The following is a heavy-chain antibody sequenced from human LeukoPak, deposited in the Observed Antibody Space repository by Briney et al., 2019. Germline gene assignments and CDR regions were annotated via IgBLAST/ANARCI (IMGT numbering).Heavy chain of an antibody. V-gene: IGHV5-51*01. Sequence: GESLKISCKGSGYSFSGDWIGWVRQMPGKGLEWMGVIYPGDSDTRYSPSCQGQVTISVDRSISTAYLQWGSLKASDTAMYYCARVENYYDSSGYYYGPIDYWGQGTLVTVSS. CDR3: ARVENYYDSSGYYYGPIDY. J-gene: IGHJ4*02. CDR2: IYPGDSDT. D-gene: IGHD3-22*01. CDR1: GYSFSGDW.